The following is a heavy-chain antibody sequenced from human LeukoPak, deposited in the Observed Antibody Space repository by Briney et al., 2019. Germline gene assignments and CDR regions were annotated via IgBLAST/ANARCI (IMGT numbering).Heavy chain of an antibody. J-gene: IGHJ4*02. CDR1: GFTFSDYY. V-gene: IGHV3-11*04. Sequence: GGSLRLSCAASGFTFSDYYMSWIRQAPGKGLEWVSSINNVVSHIYYADSVKGRFTISRDNAKNSLYLQMNSLRAEDTAIYYCARDPTYYLRYGYFDYWGQGTLVTVSS. D-gene: IGHD1-26*01. CDR2: INNVVSHI. CDR3: ARDPTYYLRYGYFDY.